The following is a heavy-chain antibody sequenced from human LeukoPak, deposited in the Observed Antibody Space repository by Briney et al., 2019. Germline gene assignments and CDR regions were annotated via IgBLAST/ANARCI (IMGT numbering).Heavy chain of an antibody. CDR3: ARRVSRYCSSTNCQVPSGRFDP. CDR2: IYYSGST. CDR1: GGSISSSSYY. D-gene: IGHD2-2*01. Sequence: KPSETLSPTCTVSGGSISSSSYYWGWIRQPPGKGLEWIGSIYYSGSTYYNPSLKSRAAISVDTSKNQFSLKLSSVAAADTAVYYCARRVSRYCSSTNCQVPSGRFDPWGQGTLVTVSS. J-gene: IGHJ5*02. V-gene: IGHV4-39*01.